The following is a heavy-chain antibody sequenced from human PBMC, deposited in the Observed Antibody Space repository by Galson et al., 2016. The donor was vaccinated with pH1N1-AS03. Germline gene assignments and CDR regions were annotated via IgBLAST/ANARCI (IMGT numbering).Heavy chain of an antibody. CDR1: GYTFNTYD. Sequence: SVKVSCKASGYTFNTYDMNWVRQAPGQGLEWMGWINTNTGNPTYAQGFTGRFVFSLDTSVSTAYLHISSLKAEDTAVDSCPRDKSGSSQDAFDIWGQGTMVTVSS. CDR2: INTNTGNP. CDR3: PRDKSGSSQDAFDI. V-gene: IGHV7-4-1*02. D-gene: IGHD1-1*01. J-gene: IGHJ3*02.